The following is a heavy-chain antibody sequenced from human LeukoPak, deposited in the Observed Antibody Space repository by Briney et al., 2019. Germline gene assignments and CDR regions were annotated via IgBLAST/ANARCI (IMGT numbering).Heavy chain of an antibody. CDR1: GFTFSSYG. V-gene: IGHV3-23*01. CDR3: AKDDAWGRYQD. D-gene: IGHD3-16*01. Sequence: GGTLRLSCVASGFTFSSYGMNWVRQAPGKGLEWVSGIRGNGVTTYYADSVKGRFTISRDNSKNTLYLQMSSLGAEDTAVYFCAKDDAWGRYQDWGQGTLVTVSS. CDR2: IRGNGVTT. J-gene: IGHJ1*01.